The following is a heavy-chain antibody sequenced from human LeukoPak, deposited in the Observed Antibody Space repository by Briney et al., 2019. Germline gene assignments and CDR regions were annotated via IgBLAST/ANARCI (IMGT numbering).Heavy chain of an antibody. D-gene: IGHD6-19*01. J-gene: IGHJ4*02. V-gene: IGHV1-3*01. CDR2: INAGNGNT. CDR3: ARGRGWYVGYFDY. Sequence: ASVKVSRKASGYTFTSYAMHWVRQAPGQRLEWMGWINAGNGNTKYSQKFQGRVTITRDTSASTAYMELSSLRSEDTAVYYCARGRGWYVGYFDYWGQGTLVTVSS. CDR1: GYTFTSYA.